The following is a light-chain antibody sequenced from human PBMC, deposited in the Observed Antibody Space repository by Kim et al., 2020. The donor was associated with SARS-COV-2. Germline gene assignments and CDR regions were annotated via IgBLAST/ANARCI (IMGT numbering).Light chain of an antibody. V-gene: IGLV3-19*01. CDR3: NSRDSNDNVV. Sequence: VALGQKVRITCQEDSLRSYYATWYQQTPGQAPIFVIYGKNNRPSGIPDRFSGSSSGNTASLTITGTQAGDGADYYCNSRDSNDNVVFGGGTQVTVL. CDR2: GKN. CDR1: SLRSYY. J-gene: IGLJ2*01.